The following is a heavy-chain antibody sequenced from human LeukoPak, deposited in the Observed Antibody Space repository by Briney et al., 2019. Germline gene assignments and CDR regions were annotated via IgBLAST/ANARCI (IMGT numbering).Heavy chain of an antibody. V-gene: IGHV4-31*03. J-gene: IGHJ4*02. CDR1: GGSTSSGGYY. CDR3: AGHHPRNTVDF. D-gene: IGHD2/OR15-2a*01. Sequence: PSQTLSLTCTVSGGSTSSGGYYWSWIRQHPGKGLEWIGYIYYSGSTYYNPSLKSRVTISVDTSKNQFSLKLSSVTAADTAVYYCAGHHPRNTVDFWGQGTLVTVPS. CDR2: IYYSGST.